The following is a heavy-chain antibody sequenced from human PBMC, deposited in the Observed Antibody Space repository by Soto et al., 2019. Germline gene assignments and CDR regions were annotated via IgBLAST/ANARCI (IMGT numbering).Heavy chain of an antibody. V-gene: IGHV4-59*06. CDR3: ASGARITMVRGVIIRFDP. J-gene: IGHJ5*02. Sequence: SETLALTCTVSGGSISSYYWTWIRQPPGEGLEWIGYIYYSGSTYYNPSLKSRVTISVDTSKNPFSLNLSSVTAADTAVYYCASGARITMVRGVIIRFDPWGQGTLVTVS. D-gene: IGHD3-10*01. CDR2: IYYSGST. CDR1: GGSISSYY.